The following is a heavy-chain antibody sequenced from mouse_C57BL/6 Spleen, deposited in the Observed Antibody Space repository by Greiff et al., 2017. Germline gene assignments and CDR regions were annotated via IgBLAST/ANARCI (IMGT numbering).Heavy chain of an antibody. D-gene: IGHD2-1*01. CDR1: GYTFTSYW. CDR2: IHPNSGST. V-gene: IGHV1-64*01. Sequence: QVQLQQPGAELVKPGASVKLSCKASGYTFTSYWMHWVKQRPGQGLEWIGMIHPNSGSTNYNEKFKSKATLTVDKSSSTAYMQLSSLTSEDSAVYYCARSVGNYGYLDVWGKGTTVTVSS. J-gene: IGHJ1*03. CDR3: ARSVGNYGYLDV.